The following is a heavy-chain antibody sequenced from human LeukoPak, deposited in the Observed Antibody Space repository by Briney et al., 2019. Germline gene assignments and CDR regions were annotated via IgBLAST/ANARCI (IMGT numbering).Heavy chain of an antibody. Sequence: SETLSLTCAVYGGSFSGYYWSWIRQPPGKGLEWIGEINHSGSTNYNPSLKSRVTISVDTSKNQFSLKLSSVTAADTAVYYCARDDRGVDYWGQGTLATVSS. V-gene: IGHV4-34*01. D-gene: IGHD3-3*01. CDR3: ARDDRGVDY. CDR1: GGSFSGYY. CDR2: INHSGST. J-gene: IGHJ4*02.